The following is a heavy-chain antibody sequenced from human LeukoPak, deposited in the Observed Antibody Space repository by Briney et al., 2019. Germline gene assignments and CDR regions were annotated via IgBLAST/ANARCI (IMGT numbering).Heavy chain of an antibody. CDR2: ISYDGSNK. V-gene: IGHV3-30*03. CDR1: GFTFSSYS. D-gene: IGHD6-19*01. Sequence: GRSLRLSCAASGFTFSSYSIHWVRQAPGKGLEWVAVISYDGSNKYYADSVKGRFTISRDNSKNTLCLQMNSLRAEDTAVYYCARETDSSGWYGDYWGQGTLVTVSS. CDR3: ARETDSSGWYGDY. J-gene: IGHJ4*02.